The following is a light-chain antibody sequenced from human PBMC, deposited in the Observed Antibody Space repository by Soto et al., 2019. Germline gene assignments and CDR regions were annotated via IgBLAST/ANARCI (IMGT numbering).Light chain of an antibody. CDR3: QQGS. CDR2: DAS. J-gene: IGKJ4*01. Sequence: EIVLTQSPATRSLSPGERATLSCRASQSVSSYLAWYQQKPGQAPRLLIYDASNRATGIPARFSGSGSGTDFTLTISRLEPEDFAVYYCQQGSFGGGTKVDIK. CDR1: QSVSSY. V-gene: IGKV3-11*01.